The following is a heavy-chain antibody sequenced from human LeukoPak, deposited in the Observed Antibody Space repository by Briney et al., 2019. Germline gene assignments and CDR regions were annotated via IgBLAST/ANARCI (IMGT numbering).Heavy chain of an antibody. CDR2: VSLTGET. Sequence: SETLSLTCGVSGGSISSTNWWSWVRQPPGQGLEWIGEVSLTGETNYNPSLNGRVTISVDTSKNQFSLKLSSVTAADTAVYYCARDSSSWYGGWFDPWGQGTLVTVSS. CDR3: ARDSSSWYGGWFDP. D-gene: IGHD6-13*01. J-gene: IGHJ5*02. V-gene: IGHV4-4*02. CDR1: GGSISSTNW.